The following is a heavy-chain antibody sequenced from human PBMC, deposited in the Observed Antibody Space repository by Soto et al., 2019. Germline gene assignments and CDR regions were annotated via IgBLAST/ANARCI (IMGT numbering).Heavy chain of an antibody. CDR2: IYYSGST. CDR3: ARASGRAAAGTKWFDP. Sequence: PSETLSLTCTVSGGSISSYYWSWIRQPPGKGLEWIGYIYYSGSTNYNPSLKSRVTISVDTSKNQFSLKLSSVTAADTAVYYCARASGRAAAGTKWFDPWGQGTLVTVSS. V-gene: IGHV4-59*12. D-gene: IGHD6-13*01. CDR1: GGSISSYY. J-gene: IGHJ5*02.